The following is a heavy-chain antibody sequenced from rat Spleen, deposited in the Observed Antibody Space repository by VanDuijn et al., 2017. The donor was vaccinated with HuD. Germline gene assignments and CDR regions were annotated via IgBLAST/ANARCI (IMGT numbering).Heavy chain of an antibody. CDR3: ATPPREDYYDGSYYYSPYWYFDF. D-gene: IGHD1-12*02. CDR1: GFTFSNYY. V-gene: IGHV5-25*01. CDR2: ISPSGGST. J-gene: IGHJ1*01. Sequence: EVQLVESGGGLVQPGRSLKLSCAASGFTFSNYYMAWVRQAPTKGLEWVASISPSGGSTYYPDSVKGRFTISRDNAKSTQYLQMDSLRSEDTATYYCATPPREDYYDGSYYYSPYWYFDFWGPGTMVTVSS.